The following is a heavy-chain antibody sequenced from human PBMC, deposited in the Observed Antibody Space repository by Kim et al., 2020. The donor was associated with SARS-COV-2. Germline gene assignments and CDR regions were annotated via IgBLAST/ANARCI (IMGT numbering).Heavy chain of an antibody. CDR1: GFTFDNYA. D-gene: IGHD6-19*01. Sequence: GGSLRLSCGASGFTFDNYAMNWVRQAPGKGLEWFSSLSGSGSNTYYADSVKGRFTISRDNSKNTVYLQMNSLRAEDTAIYYCAKDGGGWYKSGWYYFDKWGQGTLVTVCS. J-gene: IGHJ4*02. CDR3: AKDGGGWYKSGWYYFDK. V-gene: IGHV3-23*01. CDR2: LSGSGSNT.